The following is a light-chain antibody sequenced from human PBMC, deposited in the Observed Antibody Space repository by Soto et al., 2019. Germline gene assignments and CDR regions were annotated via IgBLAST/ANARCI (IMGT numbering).Light chain of an antibody. CDR1: QGIRND. V-gene: IGKV1-17*01. J-gene: IGKJ1*01. Sequence: DIQMTQSPSSLSASVGDRVTITCRASQGIRNDLGWYQQKPGKAPKRLIYAASSVQSGVPSRFSGSGSGTEFTPTISMQPAEDCATYCSQQHNSYPTFGQGNKVEIK. CDR2: AAS. CDR3: QQHNSYPT.